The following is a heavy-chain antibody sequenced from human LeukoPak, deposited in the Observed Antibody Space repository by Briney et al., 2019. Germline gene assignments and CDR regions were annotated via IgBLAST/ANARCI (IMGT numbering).Heavy chain of an antibody. CDR3: ARRSHCEGGSCPPV. D-gene: IGHD2-15*01. J-gene: IGHJ6*02. Sequence: SETLSLTCTVFGDSISSSYFSSSYYYWVWIRQPPGKGLEWIGSIYYGGTTYHNPSLQSRVTISSDTSKNQFSLRLRSVTATDTAVYYCARRSHCEGGSCPPVWGQGTTVTVSS. CDR2: IYYGGTT. V-gene: IGHV4-39*01. CDR1: GDSISSSYFSSSYYY.